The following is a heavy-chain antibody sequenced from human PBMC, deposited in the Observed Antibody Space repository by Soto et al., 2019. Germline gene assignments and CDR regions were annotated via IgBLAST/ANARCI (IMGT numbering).Heavy chain of an antibody. D-gene: IGHD3-22*01. CDR1: GYSFTNYW. J-gene: IGHJ4*02. CDR3: ARPSLSSGYYYAY. V-gene: IGHV5-51*01. CDR2: IYPGDSDT. Sequence: PGESLKISCKGSGYSFTNYWIAWVRQMPGKGLEWMGIIYPGDSDTRYSPSFQGQVAISADKSISTAFLQWGSLKASDTAMYYCARPSLSSGYYYAYWGQGTLVTVSS.